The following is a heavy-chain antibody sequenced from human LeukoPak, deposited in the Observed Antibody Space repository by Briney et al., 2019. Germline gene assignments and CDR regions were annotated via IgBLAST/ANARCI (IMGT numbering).Heavy chain of an antibody. J-gene: IGHJ4*02. V-gene: IGHV3-30*04. CDR2: ISYDGSNK. CDR1: GFTFSSYA. Sequence: PGRSLRLSCAASGFTFSSYAMRWVRQAPGKGLEWVAVISYDGSNKYYADSVKGRFTISRDNSKNTLYLQMNSLRAEDTAVYYCASSQQTFDYWGQGTLVTVSS. CDR3: ASSQQTFDY. D-gene: IGHD1/OR15-1a*01.